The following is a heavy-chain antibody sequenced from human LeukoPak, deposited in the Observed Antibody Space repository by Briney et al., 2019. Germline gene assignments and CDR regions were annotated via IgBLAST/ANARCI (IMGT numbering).Heavy chain of an antibody. CDR1: GCSISSYY. Sequence: SETLSLTCTVSGCSISSYYWSWIRQPPGKGLEWIGYIYYSGSTNYNPSLKSRVTISVDTSKNQFSLKLSSVTAADTAVYYCARGRDILTGYYPSYMDVWGKGTTVTVSS. J-gene: IGHJ6*03. CDR3: ARGRDILTGYYPSYMDV. D-gene: IGHD3-9*01. CDR2: IYYSGST. V-gene: IGHV4-59*01.